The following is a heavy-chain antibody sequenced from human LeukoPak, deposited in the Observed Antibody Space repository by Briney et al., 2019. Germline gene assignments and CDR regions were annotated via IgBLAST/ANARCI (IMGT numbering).Heavy chain of an antibody. CDR3: ARDQTDYYYYMDV. CDR1: GDSVSSNSAA. J-gene: IGHJ6*03. CDR2: TYYRSKLYN. V-gene: IGHV6-1*01. Sequence: SQTLSLTCALSGDSVSSNSAAWNWLRQSPSRGLEWLGRTYYRSKLYNDYAVSVKSRITINPDTSKNQFSLQLNSVTPEDTAVYYCARDQTDYYYYMDVWGKGTTVTVSS.